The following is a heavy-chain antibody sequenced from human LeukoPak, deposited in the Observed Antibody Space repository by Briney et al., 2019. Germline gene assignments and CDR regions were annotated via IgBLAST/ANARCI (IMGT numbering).Heavy chain of an antibody. CDR2: INRSGVS. V-gene: IGHV4-34*01. CDR3: VRIYYYVDV. CDR1: GESSNGYS. Sequence: PSETLSLTCAVYGESSNGYSYGWIRQSPGKGLEWIGDINRSGVSNYNPSLKSRVTISVDTSRNQFSLELRSVAAADTAVYYCVRIYYYVDVWGEGTTVTVSS. J-gene: IGHJ6*03.